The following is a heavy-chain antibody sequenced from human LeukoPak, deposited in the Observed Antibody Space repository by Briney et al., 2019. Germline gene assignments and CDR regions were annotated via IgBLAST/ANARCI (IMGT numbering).Heavy chain of an antibody. Sequence: ASVKVSCKASGGTFSSYAISWVRQAPGQGLEWMGRIIPILGIANYAQKFQGRVTITADKSTSTAYMELSSLRSEDTAVYYCARGSRNWGSGSPDCWGQGTLVTVSS. CDR2: IIPILGIA. D-gene: IGHD7-27*01. V-gene: IGHV1-69*04. CDR1: GGTFSSYA. CDR3: ARGSRNWGSGSPDC. J-gene: IGHJ4*02.